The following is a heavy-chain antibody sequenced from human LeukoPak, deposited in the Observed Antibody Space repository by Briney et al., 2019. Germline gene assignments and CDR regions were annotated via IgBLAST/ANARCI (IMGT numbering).Heavy chain of an antibody. CDR3: AKEVVLYSYGPDY. CDR2: ISSRRSYI. V-gene: IGHV3-21*01. Sequence: GGSLRLSCAASGFTFSTYSMNWVRQAPGKGLEWVSSISSRRSYIYYADSVKGRFTISRDNAKNSLYLQINSLRAEDTAVYYCAKEVVLYSYGPDYWGQGTLVTVSS. CDR1: GFTFSTYS. D-gene: IGHD5-18*01. J-gene: IGHJ4*02.